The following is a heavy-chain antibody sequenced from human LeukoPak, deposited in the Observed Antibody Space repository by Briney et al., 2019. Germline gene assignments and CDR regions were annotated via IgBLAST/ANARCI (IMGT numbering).Heavy chain of an antibody. CDR3: ARGDVVVPAATDDAFDI. Sequence: SETLSLTCTVSGGSISSGGYYWSWIRQPPGKGLEWIGYIYHSGSTYYNPSLKSRVTISVDRSKNQFSLKLSSVTAADTAVYYCARGDVVVPAATDDAFDIWGQGTMVTVSS. D-gene: IGHD2-2*01. CDR2: IYHSGST. CDR1: GGSISSGGYY. V-gene: IGHV4-30-2*01. J-gene: IGHJ3*02.